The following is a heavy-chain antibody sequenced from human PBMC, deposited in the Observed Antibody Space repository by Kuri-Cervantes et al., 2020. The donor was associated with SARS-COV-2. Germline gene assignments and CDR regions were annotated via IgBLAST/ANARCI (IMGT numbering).Heavy chain of an antibody. D-gene: IGHD3-22*01. Sequence: GESLKISCAGSGDLFTDAWMSWVRQAPGKGLECVGRIKSKFDGGTLDFAAHTEGRFHISKDDSSNMVYLQMNSLTTEYTAVYFCASTHYYDNSRNIPNYWGQGALVTVSS. J-gene: IGHJ4*02. V-gene: IGHV3-15*01. CDR3: ASTHYYDNSRNIPNY. CDR2: IKSKFDGGTL. CDR1: GDLFTDAW.